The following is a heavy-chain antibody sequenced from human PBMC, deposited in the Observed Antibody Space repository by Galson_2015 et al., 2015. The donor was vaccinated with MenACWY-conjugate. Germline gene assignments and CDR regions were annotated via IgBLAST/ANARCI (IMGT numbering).Heavy chain of an antibody. D-gene: IGHD3-10*01. Sequence: SLRLSCAASGFTFSSYWMHWVRQAPGKGLVWVSRINSDGSSTSYADSVKGRFTISRDNAKNTLYLQMNSLRAEDTAVYYCAARLLHSGGMDVWGQGTTVPGSS. CDR2: INSDGSST. J-gene: IGHJ6*02. V-gene: IGHV3-74*01. CDR1: GFTFSSYW. CDR3: AARLLHSGGMDV.